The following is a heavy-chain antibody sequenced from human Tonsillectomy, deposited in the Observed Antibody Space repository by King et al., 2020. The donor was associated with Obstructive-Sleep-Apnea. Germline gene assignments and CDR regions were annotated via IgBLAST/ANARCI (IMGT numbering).Heavy chain of an antibody. V-gene: IGHV3-30*04. CDR2: ITYDARNE. J-gene: IGHJ3*01. Sequence: VQLVESGGGVVQPGRSLRLFCAASGLAFSSYAIHWVRQPPGKGLEWVAVITYDARNEHYAVSVKGRFTISRDNSRNTVFLQMNSLRAEDTAMYYCASRQTDSHLYAFDVWGQGTVVTVSS. CDR1: GLAFSSYA. CDR3: ASRQTDSHLYAFDV.